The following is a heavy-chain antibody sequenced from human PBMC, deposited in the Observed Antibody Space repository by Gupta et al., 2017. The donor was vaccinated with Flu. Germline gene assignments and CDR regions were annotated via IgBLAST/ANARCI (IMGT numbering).Heavy chain of an antibody. Sequence: EVQLVESGGGLVQPGGSLRLSCAASGFTFSSSDMHWVRHAPGKGLEWVSAIGTAGDTYYPGSVKGRFTISRENAKNSLYLQMNSLRAGDTAVYYCARSIQLASAANYYYGMDVWGQGTTVTVSS. J-gene: IGHJ6*02. CDR3: ARSIQLASAANYYYGMDV. D-gene: IGHD6-6*01. CDR1: GFTFSSSD. CDR2: IGTAGDT. V-gene: IGHV3-13*01.